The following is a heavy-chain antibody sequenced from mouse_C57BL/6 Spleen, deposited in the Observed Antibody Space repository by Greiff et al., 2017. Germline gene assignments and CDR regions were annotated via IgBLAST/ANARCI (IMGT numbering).Heavy chain of an antibody. D-gene: IGHD1-3*01. Sequence: EVKVVESEGGLVQPGSSMKLSCTASGFTFSDYYMAWVRQVPEKGLEWVANINYDGSSTYYLDSLKSRFIISRDNAKNILYLQMSSLKSEDTATYYCARDQELAFDYWGQGTTLTVSS. J-gene: IGHJ2*01. CDR2: INYDGSST. CDR1: GFTFSDYY. V-gene: IGHV5-16*01. CDR3: ARDQELAFDY.